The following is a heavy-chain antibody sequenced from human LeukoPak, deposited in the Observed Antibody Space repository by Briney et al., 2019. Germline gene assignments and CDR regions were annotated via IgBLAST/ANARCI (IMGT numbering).Heavy chain of an antibody. CDR1: GFTFSSYG. CDR2: ISYDGSNK. D-gene: IGHD2-2*01. Sequence: PGGSLRLSCAASGFTFSSYGMHWVRQAPGKGLEWVAVISYDGSNKYYADSVKGRFTISRDNSKNTLYLQMNSLRAEDTAVYYCAKAPYLCSSTSCYFYFDYWGQGNLVTVSS. CDR3: AKAPYLCSSTSCYFYFDY. J-gene: IGHJ4*02. V-gene: IGHV3-30*18.